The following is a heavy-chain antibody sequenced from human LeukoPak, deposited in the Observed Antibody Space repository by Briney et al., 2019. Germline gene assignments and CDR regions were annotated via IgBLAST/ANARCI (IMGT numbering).Heavy chain of an antibody. CDR2: ISGSGGST. J-gene: IGHJ6*03. Sequence: GGSLRLSCAASGFTFSSYAMSWVRQAPGKGLEWVSAISGSGGSTYYADSVKGRFTISRDNSKNTLYLQMNSLRAEDTAVYYCAKPSYYYDSSGRRKRDYYYYYMDVWGLGTLVTVSS. CDR3: AKPSYYYDSSGRRKRDYYYYYMDV. CDR1: GFTFSSYA. D-gene: IGHD3-22*01. V-gene: IGHV3-23*01.